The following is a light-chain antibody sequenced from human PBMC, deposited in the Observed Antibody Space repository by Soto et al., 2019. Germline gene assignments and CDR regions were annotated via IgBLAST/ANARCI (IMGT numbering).Light chain of an antibody. J-gene: IGKJ2*01. CDR2: LGS. CDR3: MQALQTPRT. Sequence: DIVMTQSPLSLPVTPGEPASISCRSSQSLMHSNGYNYLDWYMQKPGQSQQLLIYLGSNRASGVPDRFSGSGSGTDFTLKISRVEAEDFGVYYCMQALQTPRTFGQGTKLEIK. V-gene: IGKV2-28*01. CDR1: QSLMHSNGYNY.